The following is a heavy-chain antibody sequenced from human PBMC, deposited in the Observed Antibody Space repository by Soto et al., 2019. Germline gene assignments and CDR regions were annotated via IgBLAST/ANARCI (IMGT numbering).Heavy chain of an antibody. D-gene: IGHD3-10*01. CDR1: GGSFSGYY. Sequence: QVQLQQWGAGLLKPSETLSLTCAVYGGSFSGYYWSWIRQPPGKGLEWIGEINHSGSTNYNPSLKRRFTISVDTSKHQFSLKLSSVTAADTAVYYCARVAYYGSGSSRGGIDYWGQGTLVTVSS. CDR2: INHSGST. CDR3: ARVAYYGSGSSRGGIDY. J-gene: IGHJ4*02. V-gene: IGHV4-34*01.